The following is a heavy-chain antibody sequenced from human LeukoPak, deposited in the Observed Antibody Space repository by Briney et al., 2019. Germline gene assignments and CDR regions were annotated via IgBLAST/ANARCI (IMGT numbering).Heavy chain of an antibody. CDR3: ARLGYSSSWYPNFFINVAQLPAVAGFDY. D-gene: IGHD6-13*01. CDR1: GYTFTGYY. Sequence: GASVKVSCKASGYTFTGYYVHWVRQAPGQGLEWMGWINPNSGGTNYAQKFQGRVTMTRDTSISTAYMELSRLRSDDTAVYYCARLGYSSSWYPNFFINVAQLPAVAGFDYWGQGTLVTVSS. V-gene: IGHV1-2*02. CDR2: INPNSGGT. J-gene: IGHJ4*02.